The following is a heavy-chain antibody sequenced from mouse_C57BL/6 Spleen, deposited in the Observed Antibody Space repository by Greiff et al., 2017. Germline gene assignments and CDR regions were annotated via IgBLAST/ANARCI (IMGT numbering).Heavy chain of an antibody. CDR2: INPNNGGT. Sequence: VQLQQSGPELVKPGASVKMSCKASGYTFTDYNMNWVKQSHGKSLEWIGYINPNNGGTSYNQKFKGKATLTVNKSSSTAYMALRSLTSEDAAVYYCAGHDYDGCDYWGQGTTLTVSS. J-gene: IGHJ2*01. D-gene: IGHD2-4*01. CDR3: AGHDYDGCDY. V-gene: IGHV1-22*01. CDR1: GYTFTDYN.